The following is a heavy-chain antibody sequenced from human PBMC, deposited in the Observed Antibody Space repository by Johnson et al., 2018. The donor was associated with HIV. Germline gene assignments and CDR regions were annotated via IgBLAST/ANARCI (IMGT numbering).Heavy chain of an antibody. V-gene: IGHV3-11*04. CDR2: ITSTGITV. D-gene: IGHD3-10*01. Sequence: QEKLVESGGGLVKPGGSLRLSCAASGFTFSDYYMSWIRQAPGKGLERVSYITSTGITVYYTDSVKGRFTISRDNAKNSLSLQMNSLRAEDTAVYYCARAPEVRGVDAFDVWGQGTVVTVSS. CDR1: GFTFSDYY. CDR3: ARAPEVRGVDAFDV. J-gene: IGHJ3*01.